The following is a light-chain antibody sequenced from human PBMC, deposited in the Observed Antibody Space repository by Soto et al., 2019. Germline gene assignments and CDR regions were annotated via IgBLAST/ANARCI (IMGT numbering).Light chain of an antibody. CDR2: DVN. J-gene: IGLJ3*02. CDR3: SSSAGSNFWV. Sequence: QSALTQPPSASGSPGQSVTISCTGTSSDVGGYNYVSWYQQHPGKAPKLMIYDVNKRPSGVPDRFSGSKSGNTASLTVSGLQAEDEADYYCSSSAGSNFWVFGGGTKLTVL. CDR1: SSDVGGYNY. V-gene: IGLV2-8*01.